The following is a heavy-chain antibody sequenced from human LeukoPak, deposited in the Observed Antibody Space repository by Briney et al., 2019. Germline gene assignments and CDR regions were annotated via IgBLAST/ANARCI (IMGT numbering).Heavy chain of an antibody. CDR2: FDPEDGET. J-gene: IGHJ4*02. D-gene: IGHD3-22*01. CDR1: GYTLTELS. Sequence: EASVKVSCKVSGYTLTELSMHWLRQAPGKGLEWMGGFDPEDGETIYAQKFQGRVTMTEDTSTDTAYMELSSLRSEDTAVYYCATRPIYDSSGYYYYFDYWGQGTLVTVSS. CDR3: ATRPIYDSSGYYYYFDY. V-gene: IGHV1-24*01.